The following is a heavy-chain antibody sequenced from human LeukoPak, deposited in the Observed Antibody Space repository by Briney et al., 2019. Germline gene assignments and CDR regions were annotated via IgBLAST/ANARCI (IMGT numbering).Heavy chain of an antibody. CDR3: TRHGGVRMRYDNSNYYYYYGMDV. D-gene: IGHD4-11*01. CDR1: GFTFGDYA. V-gene: IGHV3-49*04. Sequence: PGRSLRLSCTASGFTFGDYAMSWVRQAPGKGLEWVGFIRSKAYGGTIEYAASVEGRLTISRDDSKSIAYLEMNSLKTEDTAVYYCTRHGGVRMRYDNSNYYYYYGMDVWGQGTTVTVSS. CDR2: IRSKAYGGTI. J-gene: IGHJ6*02.